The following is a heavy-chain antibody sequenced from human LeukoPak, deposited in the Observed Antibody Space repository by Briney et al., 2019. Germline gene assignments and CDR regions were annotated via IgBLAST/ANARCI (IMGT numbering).Heavy chain of an antibody. CDR2: ISSSSSYI. Sequence: GGSLRLSCAASGFTFSSYSMNWVRQAPGKGLEWVSSISSSSSYIYYADSVKGRFTISRDNAKNSLYLQMNSLRAEDTAVYYCARRLPPGGWFDPWGQGTLVTVSS. CDR3: ARRLPPGGWFDP. CDR1: GFTFSSYS. D-gene: IGHD4-11*01. J-gene: IGHJ5*02. V-gene: IGHV3-21*04.